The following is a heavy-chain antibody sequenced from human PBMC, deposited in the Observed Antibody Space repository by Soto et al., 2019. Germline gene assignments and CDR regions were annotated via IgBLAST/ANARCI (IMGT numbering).Heavy chain of an antibody. Sequence: GGSLRLSCAASGFTFSSYAMSWVRQAPGKGLEWVSAIIGSGVSTYYADSVKGRFTISRDNSKNTLYLQMNSLRAEDTAVYYCAKQELAYFDYWGQGTLVTVSS. J-gene: IGHJ4*02. D-gene: IGHD6-13*01. CDR3: AKQELAYFDY. CDR1: GFTFSSYA. CDR2: IIGSGVST. V-gene: IGHV3-23*01.